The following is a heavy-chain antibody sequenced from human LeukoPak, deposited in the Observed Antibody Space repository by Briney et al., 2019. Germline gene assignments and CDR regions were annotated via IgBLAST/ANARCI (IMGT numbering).Heavy chain of an antibody. CDR2: IHYDGKI. CDR1: GFSVSGKF. J-gene: IGHJ4*02. V-gene: IGHV3-53*01. D-gene: IGHD2-21*01. CDR3: ASGDGYLQPY. Sequence: GGSLRLSCAASGFSVSGKFMSWVRQAPGKGLEWVSIIHYDGKIRYAGSVGGRFTIYRDDSENTLFLQMSSLRVDDTAVYFCASGDGYLQPYWGQGTLVTVSS.